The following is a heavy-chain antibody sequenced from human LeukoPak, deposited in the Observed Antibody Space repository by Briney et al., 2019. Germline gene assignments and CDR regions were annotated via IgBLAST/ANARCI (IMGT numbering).Heavy chain of an antibody. Sequence: GESLRTSCKGSGYTFSSYWSGWVRQMPGKGLEWMGIIYPGDSDTRYSPSLQGQVTISVDTSIGTAYLQWSSLKASDTAIYYCARQNDFRLDYWGQGTLVTVSP. CDR2: IYPGDSDT. V-gene: IGHV5-51*01. CDR1: GYTFSSYW. CDR3: ARQNDFRLDY. D-gene: IGHD3-3*01. J-gene: IGHJ4*02.